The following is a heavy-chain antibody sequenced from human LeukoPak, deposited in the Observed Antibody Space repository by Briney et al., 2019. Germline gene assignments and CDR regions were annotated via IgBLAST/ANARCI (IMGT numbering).Heavy chain of an antibody. J-gene: IGHJ2*01. CDR2: IYSSGST. V-gene: IGHV4-59*12. CDR3: ARAAWVDCGGDCYSDYWYFDL. D-gene: IGHD2-21*02. Sequence: SETLSLTCTVSGGSISSYYWSWIRQPPGKGLEWIGYIYSSGSTNYNPSLKSRVTISVDTSKNQFSLKLSSVTAADTAVYYCARAAWVDCGGDCYSDYWYFDLWGRGTLVTVSS. CDR1: GGSISSYY.